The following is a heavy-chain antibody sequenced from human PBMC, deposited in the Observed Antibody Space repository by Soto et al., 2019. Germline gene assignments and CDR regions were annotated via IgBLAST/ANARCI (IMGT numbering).Heavy chain of an antibody. CDR1: GGSVSSGSYY. J-gene: IGHJ5*02. V-gene: IGHV4-61*01. CDR2: IYYSGST. Sequence: ETLSLTCSVAGGSVSSGSYYWSWIRQPPGKGLEWIGYIYYSGSTNYNPSLKSRVTISVDTSKNQFSLKLRSVTPADTAVYYCARVLMFGVVTDVVSWFEPWGQGTLVTVSS. CDR3: ARVLMFGVVTDVVSWFEP. D-gene: IGHD3-3*01.